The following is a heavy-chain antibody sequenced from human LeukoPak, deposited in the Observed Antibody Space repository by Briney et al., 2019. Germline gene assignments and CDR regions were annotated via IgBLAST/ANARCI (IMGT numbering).Heavy chain of an antibody. V-gene: IGHV4-39*07. CDR3: ARGRYGDYVYYYYYMDV. J-gene: IGHJ6*03. Sequence: GSLRLSCAASGFTFSSYWMSWVRQPPGKGLEWIGSIYYSGSTYYNPSLKSRVTISVDTSKNQFSLKLSSVTAADTAVYYCARGRYGDYVYYYYYMDVWGKGTTVTVSS. CDR2: IYYSGST. CDR1: GFTFSSYW. D-gene: IGHD4-17*01.